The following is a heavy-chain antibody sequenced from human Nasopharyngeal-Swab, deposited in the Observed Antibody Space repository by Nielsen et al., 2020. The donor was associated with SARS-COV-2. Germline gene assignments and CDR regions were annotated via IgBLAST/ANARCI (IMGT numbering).Heavy chain of an antibody. D-gene: IGHD6-19*01. J-gene: IGHJ4*02. CDR1: GGTFSSHV. V-gene: IGHV1-69*04. CDR3: ARDLGDNGSGWS. CDR2: IIPIVGTP. Sequence: SVKVSCKTSGGTFSSHVINWVRQAPGQGLEWMGRIIPIVGTPNYAQKFQDRVTVTADKSTTTGYMELSSLRSEDTAVYYCARDLGDNGSGWSWGQGTLVTVSS.